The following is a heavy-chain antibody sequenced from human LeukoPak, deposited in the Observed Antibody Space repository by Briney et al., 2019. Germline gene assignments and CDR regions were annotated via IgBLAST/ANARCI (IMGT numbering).Heavy chain of an antibody. D-gene: IGHD5-12*01. CDR3: AREDSGFPL. CDR1: GGSISSYY. Sequence: SETLSLTCTVSGGSISSYYWSWIRQPPGKGPEWIGYIYYSGGTNYNPSLKSRVTISVDTSKNQFSLKLSSVTAADTAVYYCAREDSGFPLWGQGTLVTVSS. CDR2: IYYSGGT. V-gene: IGHV4-59*01. J-gene: IGHJ4*02.